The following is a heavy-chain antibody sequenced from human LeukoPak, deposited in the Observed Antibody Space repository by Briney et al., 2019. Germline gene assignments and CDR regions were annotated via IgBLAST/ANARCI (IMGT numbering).Heavy chain of an antibody. CDR3: ARLAEDIVVVPAADNWFDP. CDR2: ISAYNGET. Sequence: ASVKVSCKASGYTFTRYGITWVRQAPGQGLEWVGWISAYNGETNFAQKVQGRVTKTTDTSTSTAYMELRSLRSDDTAVYYCARLAEDIVVVPAADNWFDPWGQGTLVTVSS. CDR1: GYTFTRYG. V-gene: IGHV1-18*01. D-gene: IGHD2-2*01. J-gene: IGHJ5*02.